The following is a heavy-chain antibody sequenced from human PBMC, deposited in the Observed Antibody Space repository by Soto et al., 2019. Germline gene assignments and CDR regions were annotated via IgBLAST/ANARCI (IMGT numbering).Heavy chain of an antibody. CDR1: GGSITSGAYY. V-gene: IGHV4-31*03. CDR3: ERDLRGGALFDY. Sequence: QVQLQESGPGLVKPSQTLSLTCSVSGGSITSGAYYWSWIRQHPGTRLEWIGFIYSSGRTYYNPYFKSRVTISLDTSENQFSLKLNSVTAADTEVYYCERDLRGGALFDYWGQGAVVTVSP. J-gene: IGHJ4*02. D-gene: IGHD3-10*01. CDR2: IYSSGRT.